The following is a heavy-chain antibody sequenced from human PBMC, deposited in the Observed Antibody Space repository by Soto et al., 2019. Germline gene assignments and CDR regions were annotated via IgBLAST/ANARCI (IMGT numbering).Heavy chain of an antibody. V-gene: IGHV4-39*01. CDR1: GGSISSSSYY. CDR2: IYYSGST. D-gene: IGHD2-15*01. CDR3: ARIRCAVVAASRCYYYGMDV. Sequence: PSETLSLTCTVSGGSISSSSYYWGWIRQPPGKGLEWIGSIYYSGSTYYNPSLKSRVTISVDTSKNQFSLKLSSVTAADTAVYYCARIRCAVVAASRCYYYGMDVWGQGTTVTVSS. J-gene: IGHJ6*02.